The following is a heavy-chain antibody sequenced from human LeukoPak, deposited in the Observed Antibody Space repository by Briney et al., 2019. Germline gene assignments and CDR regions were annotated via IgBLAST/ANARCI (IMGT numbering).Heavy chain of an antibody. CDR3: ASRAYYYDSSGYPNWFDP. CDR2: ISHSGST. J-gene: IGHJ5*02. CDR1: GGSIISGGYS. Sequence: SQTLSLTCAVSGGSIISGGYSWSWIRQPPGKGLEWIGYISHSGSTYYNPSLKSRVTISVDTSKNQFSLKLSSVTAADTAVYYCASRAYYYDSSGYPNWFDPWGQGTLVTVSS. V-gene: IGHV4-30-2*01. D-gene: IGHD3-22*01.